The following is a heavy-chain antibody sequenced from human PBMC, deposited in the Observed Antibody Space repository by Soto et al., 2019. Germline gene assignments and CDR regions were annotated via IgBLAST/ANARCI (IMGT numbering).Heavy chain of an antibody. CDR2: ISGTGGST. Sequence: PGGSLRLSCATSGFTFSIYAMCWVRQAPGKGLEWVSAISGTGGSTYYADSVKGRFIVSRDNSKNTLYLQVNSLRAEDTAVYYCAKATERGSVAYYYGMDVWGQGTTVTVSS. CDR1: GFTFSIYA. J-gene: IGHJ6*02. V-gene: IGHV3-23*01. D-gene: IGHD1-1*01. CDR3: AKATERGSVAYYYGMDV.